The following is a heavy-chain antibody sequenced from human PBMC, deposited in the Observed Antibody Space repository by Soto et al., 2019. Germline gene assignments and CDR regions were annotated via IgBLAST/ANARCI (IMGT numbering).Heavy chain of an antibody. CDR2: MNPNSGNT. Sequence: ASVKVSCKASGYTFTSYDINWVRQATGQGLEWMGWMNPNSGNTGYAQKFQGRVTMTRNTSISTAYMELSSLRSEDTAVYYCARLLLDGPVGDYDFYYYMDVWGKGTTVTVSS. J-gene: IGHJ6*03. CDR1: GYTFTSYD. CDR3: ARLLLDGPVGDYDFYYYMDV. D-gene: IGHD4-17*01. V-gene: IGHV1-8*01.